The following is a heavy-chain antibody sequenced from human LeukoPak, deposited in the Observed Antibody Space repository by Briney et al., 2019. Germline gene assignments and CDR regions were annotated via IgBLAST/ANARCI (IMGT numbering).Heavy chain of an antibody. CDR1: GGSISSGSYY. V-gene: IGHV4-61*02. J-gene: IGHJ5*02. Sequence: SQTLSLTCTVSGGSISSGSYYWSWIRQPAGKGLEWIGRIYTSGSTNYNPSLKSRVTISVDTSKNQFSLKLSSVTAADTAVYYCARERIVVVPALVNWFDPWGQGTLVTVSS. CDR3: ARERIVVVPALVNWFDP. CDR2: IYTSGST. D-gene: IGHD2-2*01.